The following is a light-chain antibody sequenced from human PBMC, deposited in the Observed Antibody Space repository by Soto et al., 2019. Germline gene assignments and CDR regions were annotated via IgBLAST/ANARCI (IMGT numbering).Light chain of an antibody. CDR3: SSYTSSSTLV. J-gene: IGLJ1*01. CDR1: SSDVGAYNY. Sequence: QSVLTQPASVSGSPGQSITVSYTGTSSDVGAYNYVSWYQQHPGKAPKLLIYEVNIRPSGVSYRFSGSKSGNTASLTISGLQAEDEADYYCSSYTSSSTLVFGTGTKVTVL. CDR2: EVN. V-gene: IGLV2-14*01.